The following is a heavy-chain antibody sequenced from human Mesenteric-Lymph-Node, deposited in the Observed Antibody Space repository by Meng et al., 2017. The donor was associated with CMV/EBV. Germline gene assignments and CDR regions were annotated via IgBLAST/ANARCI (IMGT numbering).Heavy chain of an antibody. D-gene: IGHD6-13*01. CDR1: AFSLSTSGVG. V-gene: IGHV2-5*02. CDR3: AHSSGIAAAGPFYFDY. CDR2: IYWDDDK. J-gene: IGHJ4*02. Sequence: QIPLKESGPTLVKPTQTLTLTCTFSAFSLSTSGVGVGWIRQPPGKALEWLALIYWDDDKRYSPSLKSRLTITKDTSKNQVVLTMTNMDPVDTATYYCAHSSGIAAAGPFYFDYWGQGTLVTVSS.